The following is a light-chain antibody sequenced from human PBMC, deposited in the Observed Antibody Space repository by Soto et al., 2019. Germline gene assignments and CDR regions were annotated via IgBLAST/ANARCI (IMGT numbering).Light chain of an antibody. CDR3: QQFQSYALT. Sequence: AIQLTQSPSSLSASVGDRVTITCRASQGISSALAWHQHKPVRAPRLLIYDASSLQSGVSSRFSGSGSGTDFTLTISSMQPEDFATYYCQQFQSYALTFGGGTKLEIK. J-gene: IGKJ4*01. CDR1: QGISSA. V-gene: IGKV1-13*02. CDR2: DAS.